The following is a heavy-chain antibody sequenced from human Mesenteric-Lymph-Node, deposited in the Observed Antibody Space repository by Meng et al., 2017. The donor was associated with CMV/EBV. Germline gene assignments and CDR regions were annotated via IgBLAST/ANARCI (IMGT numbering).Heavy chain of an antibody. D-gene: IGHD3-10*01. CDR1: GFTFSSYA. J-gene: IGHJ6*02. V-gene: IGHV3-23*01. Sequence: GGSLRLSCAASGFTFSSYAVSWVRQAPGKGLEWVSAISGSGSSTYYADSVKGRFTISRDNSKNTLYLQMNSLRAEDTAVYYCAKGEVFLYYYGMDVWGQGTTVTVSS. CDR2: ISGSGSST. CDR3: AKGEVFLYYYGMDV.